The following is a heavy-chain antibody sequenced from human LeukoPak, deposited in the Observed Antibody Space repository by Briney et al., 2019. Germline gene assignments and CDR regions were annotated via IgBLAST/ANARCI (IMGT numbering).Heavy chain of an antibody. D-gene: IGHD3-22*01. CDR2: ITSSNVYM. CDR3: ARDSDYYDSSGLDY. CDR1: GFTFNIYS. V-gene: IGHV3-21*01. J-gene: IGHJ4*02. Sequence: GGSLRLSCAASGFTFNIYSMNWVRQAPGKGLEWVSSITSSNVYMYYADSLKGQFTVSRDNAKNSLYLQMNSLRAEDTAVYYCARDSDYYDSSGLDYWGQGTLVTVSS.